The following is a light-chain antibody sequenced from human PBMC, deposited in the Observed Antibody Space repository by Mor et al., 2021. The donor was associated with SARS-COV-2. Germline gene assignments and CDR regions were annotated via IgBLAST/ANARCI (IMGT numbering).Light chain of an antibody. Sequence: SNNKNYLAWNQQKPGQPPKLLIYWASTRESGVPDRFSGSGSGTDFTLTISSLQAEDVAVYYCQQYYSTPWTFGQGTKVEIK. CDR2: WAS. J-gene: IGKJ1*01. V-gene: IGKV4-1*01. CDR3: QQYYSTPWT. CDR1: SNNKNY.